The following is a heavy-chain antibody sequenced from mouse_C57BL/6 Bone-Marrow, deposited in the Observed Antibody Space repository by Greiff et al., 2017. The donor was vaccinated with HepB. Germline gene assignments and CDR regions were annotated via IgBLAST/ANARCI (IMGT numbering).Heavy chain of an antibody. V-gene: IGHV7-3*01. CDR2: IRNKANGYTT. CDR3: ATRRFAY. D-gene: IGHD3-1*01. CDR1: GFTFTDYY. J-gene: IGHJ3*01. Sequence: EVHLVESGGGLVQPGGSLSLSCAASGFTFTDYYMSWVRQPPGKALEWLGFIRNKANGYTTEYSASVKGRFTISRDNSQSLLYLQMNALRAEDSSTYYCATRRFAYWGQGTLVTVSA.